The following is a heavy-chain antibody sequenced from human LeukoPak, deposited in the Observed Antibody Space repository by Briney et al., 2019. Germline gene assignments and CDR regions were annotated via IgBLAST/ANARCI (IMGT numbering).Heavy chain of an antibody. D-gene: IGHD6-13*01. Sequence: GGSLRPSCAASGFTVSSNYMSWVRQAPGKGLEWVSVIYSGGSTYYADSVKGRFTISRDNSKNTLYLQMNSLRAEDTAVYYCAREGIAAAGSFDYWGQGTLVTVSS. J-gene: IGHJ4*02. CDR1: GFTVSSNY. CDR2: IYSGGST. CDR3: AREGIAAAGSFDY. V-gene: IGHV3-53*01.